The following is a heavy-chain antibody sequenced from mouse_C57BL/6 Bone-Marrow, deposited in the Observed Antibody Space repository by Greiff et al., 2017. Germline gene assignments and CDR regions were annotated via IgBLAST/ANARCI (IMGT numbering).Heavy chain of an antibody. V-gene: IGHV5-6*02. CDR2: ISSGGSYT. CDR1: GFTFSSYG. Sequence: EVKLVESGGDLVKPGGSLKLSCAASGFTFSSYGMSWVRQTPDKRLEWVATISSGGSYTYYPDSVKGRFTISRDNAKNNLYLQMSSLKSEDTAMYYCARHRSMDYWGQGTSVTVSS. J-gene: IGHJ4*01. CDR3: ARHRSMDY.